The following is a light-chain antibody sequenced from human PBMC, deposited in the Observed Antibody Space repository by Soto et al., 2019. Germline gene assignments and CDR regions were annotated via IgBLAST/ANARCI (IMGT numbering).Light chain of an antibody. V-gene: IGKV3-15*01. CDR1: QSVRSY. CDR2: GAS. Sequence: EIALTQSPGTLSLSPGERATLSCGASQSVRSYLAWYQQKPGQAPRLLIHGASTRAPGIPARFSGSGSGTDFTLTISSLQSEDFAVYYCQMYNNWLGTFGGGTKVDIK. J-gene: IGKJ4*01. CDR3: QMYNNWLGT.